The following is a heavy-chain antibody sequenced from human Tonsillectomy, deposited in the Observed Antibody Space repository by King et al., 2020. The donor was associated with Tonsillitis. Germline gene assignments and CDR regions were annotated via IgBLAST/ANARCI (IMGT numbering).Heavy chain of an antibody. CDR1: GFTVSSNY. J-gene: IGHJ4*02. D-gene: IGHD3-22*01. CDR3: ARVLRGNYYDSSGYPAY. CDR2: IYSGGST. Sequence: VQLVESGGGLIQPGGSLRLSCAASGFTVSSNYMSWVRQAPGKGLEWVSVIYSGGSTYYPDSVKGPFTISRDNSKNTLYLQMNSLRAEDTAVYYCARVLRGNYYDSSGYPAYWGQGTLVTVSS. V-gene: IGHV3-53*01.